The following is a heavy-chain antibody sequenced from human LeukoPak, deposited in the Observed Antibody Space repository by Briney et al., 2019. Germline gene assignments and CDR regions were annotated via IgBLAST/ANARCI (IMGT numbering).Heavy chain of an antibody. CDR3: ARDGTRRRQIFGVVITYFDY. J-gene: IGHJ4*02. CDR1: GDTLSRFS. D-gene: IGHD3-3*01. CDR2: FNPIFGTA. Sequence: SVTVSCTASGDTLSRFSINWGRPCPGQGLGWVGGFNPIFGTANYAQKFQGTVTITTDESTSPAYMELSSLRSEDTAVYYCARDGTRRRQIFGVVITYFDYWGQGTLVTVSS. V-gene: IGHV1-69*05.